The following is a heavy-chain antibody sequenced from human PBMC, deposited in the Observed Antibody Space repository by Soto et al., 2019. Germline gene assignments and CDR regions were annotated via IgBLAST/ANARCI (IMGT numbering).Heavy chain of an antibody. D-gene: IGHD3-10*01. Sequence: PGGSLRLSCAASGFTFSNYAMSWVRQAPGKGLEWVSAISGSGGSTYYADSVKGRFTISRDNSKNTLYLQMNSLRGEDTALYYCAEHGSESYSLSYFDYWGQGTPVTVSS. CDR3: AEHGSESYSLSYFDY. J-gene: IGHJ4*02. CDR2: ISGSGGST. CDR1: GFTFSNYA. V-gene: IGHV3-23*01.